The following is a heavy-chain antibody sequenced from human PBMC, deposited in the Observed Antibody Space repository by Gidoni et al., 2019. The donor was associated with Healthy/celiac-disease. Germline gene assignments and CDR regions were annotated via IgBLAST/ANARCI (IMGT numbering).Heavy chain of an antibody. CDR1: GGSISSYY. CDR2: IYSSVST. Sequence: QVQLQESGPGLVKHSESLTLTCTVSGGSISSYYWSWIRPPPGKGLEWIGYIYSSVSTNYNPALKSRVTISVDTSKNQFSLKLSSVTAADTAVYYCARETRDLGAEWYFDLWGRGTLVTVSS. CDR3: ARETRDLGAEWYFDL. V-gene: IGHV4-59*01. D-gene: IGHD3-10*01. J-gene: IGHJ2*01.